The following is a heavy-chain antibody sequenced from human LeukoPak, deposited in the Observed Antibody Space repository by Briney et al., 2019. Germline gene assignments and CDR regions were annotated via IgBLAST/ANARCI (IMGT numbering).Heavy chain of an antibody. CDR3: VSDSAGDLNRFDF. CDR2: ISWRGGII. CDR1: VFTFHDYA. J-gene: IGHJ4*02. V-gene: IGHV3-9*01. Sequence: QPGRSLRLSCAASVFTFHDYAMHRVRQVPGKGLEWVSGISWRGGIIAYADSVKGRFIISRDNVKNSLYLQMSSLRTEDTAFYYCVSDSAGDLNRFDFWGQGTLVTVSS. D-gene: IGHD3-10*01.